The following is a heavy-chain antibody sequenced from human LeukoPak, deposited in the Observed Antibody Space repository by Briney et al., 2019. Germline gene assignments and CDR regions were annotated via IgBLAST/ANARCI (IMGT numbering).Heavy chain of an antibody. CDR1: GFTFSNYW. D-gene: IGHD3-16*01. J-gene: IGHJ3*01. Sequence: GGSLRLSCAASGFTFSNYWMHWVRQAPGKGLVWVSRIKTDGSSTSYVDSVKGRFTISRDNAKNTLYLQMNSLRAEDTAVYYCATDFLHLGGWGQGTMVTVSS. CDR3: ATDFLHLGG. CDR2: IKTDGSST. V-gene: IGHV3-74*01.